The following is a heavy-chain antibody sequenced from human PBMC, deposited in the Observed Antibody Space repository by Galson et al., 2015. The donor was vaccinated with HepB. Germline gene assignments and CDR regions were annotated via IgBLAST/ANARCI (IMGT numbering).Heavy chain of an antibody. J-gene: IGHJ5*02. CDR3: ARVVEMATNWFDP. CDR2: MNPNSGNT. CDR1: GYTFTNYD. D-gene: IGHD5-24*01. Sequence: SVKVSCKASGYTFTNYDINWVRQATGQGLEWMGWMNPNSGNTGYAQKFQGRVTMTRNTSISTAYMELSSLRSEDTAVYYCARVVEMATNWFDPWGQGTLVTVSS. V-gene: IGHV1-8*01.